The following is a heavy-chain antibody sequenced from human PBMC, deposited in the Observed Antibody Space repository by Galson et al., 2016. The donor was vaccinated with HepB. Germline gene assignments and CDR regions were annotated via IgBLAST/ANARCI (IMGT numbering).Heavy chain of an antibody. CDR2: ISTYSGNT. CDR3: ARDVQYRFDF. CDR1: GYTFTTSG. Sequence: SVKVSCKASGYTFTTSGISWVRQAPGQGLEWMGWISTYSGNTKYAQKFQGGLTLTTDSSTTTAYMALRSLRFDDTALYYCARDVQYRFDFWGQGTLVTVSS. D-gene: IGHD2/OR15-2a*01. J-gene: IGHJ4*02. V-gene: IGHV1-18*01.